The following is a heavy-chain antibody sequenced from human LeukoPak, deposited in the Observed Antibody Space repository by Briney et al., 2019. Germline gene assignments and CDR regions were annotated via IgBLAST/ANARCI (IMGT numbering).Heavy chain of an antibody. Sequence: PGGSLRLSCAASGFTFSSYRMNWVRQAPGKGLEWVSYISSSSSTIYYADSVKGRFTISRDNAKNSLYLQMNSLRAEDTAVYYCARGQYYYDRSGYPYWRQGTLVTVSS. J-gene: IGHJ4*02. CDR3: ARGQYYYDRSGYPY. CDR2: ISSSSSTI. V-gene: IGHV3-48*04. D-gene: IGHD3-22*01. CDR1: GFTFSSYR.